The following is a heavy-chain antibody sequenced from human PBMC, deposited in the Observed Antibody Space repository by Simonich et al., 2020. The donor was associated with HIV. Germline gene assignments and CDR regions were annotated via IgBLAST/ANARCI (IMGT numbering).Heavy chain of an antibody. D-gene: IGHD5-18*01. Sequence: EVQLVESGGGLVQPGRSLRLSCAAAGFTFDDYAMPWVRYAPGKCLGWGAGISWNSGSIGYADSVKGRFTISRDNAKNSLYLQMNSLRAEDMALYYCAKDRGYSYGGGYMDVWGKGTTVTVSS. J-gene: IGHJ6*03. V-gene: IGHV3-9*03. CDR2: ISWNSGSI. CDR3: AKDRGYSYGGGYMDV. CDR1: GFTFDDYA.